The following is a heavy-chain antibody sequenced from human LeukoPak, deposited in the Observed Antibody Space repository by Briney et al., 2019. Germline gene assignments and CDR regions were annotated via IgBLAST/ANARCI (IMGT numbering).Heavy chain of an antibody. Sequence: GGSLRLSCAASGFTFSSYAMSWVRQIPGKGLEGVSAISGSDAGTYYADSVNGRFTISRDNSKNTLYLQMNRLRAEDTAVYYCAKGSRSSCSRTYCYPFDYWGQGTLVTVSS. CDR1: GFTFSSYA. J-gene: IGHJ4*02. D-gene: IGHD2-2*01. V-gene: IGHV3-23*01. CDR2: ISGSDAGT. CDR3: AKGSRSSCSRTYCYPFDY.